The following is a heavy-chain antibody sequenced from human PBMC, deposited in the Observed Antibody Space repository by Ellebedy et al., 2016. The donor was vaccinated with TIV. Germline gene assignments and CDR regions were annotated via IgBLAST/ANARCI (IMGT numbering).Heavy chain of an antibody. CDR3: VRDDRYAFAN. J-gene: IGHJ3*02. V-gene: IGHV3-48*02. CDR1: GFTFSTDP. Sequence: PGGSLRLSCAASGFTFSTDPMNWVRQAPGKGLEWVAHIRGGGGDIHYIDSVKGRFTISRDNAENSLYLQMNSLRDEDTAIYYCVRDDRYAFANWGQGTMVTVSS. CDR2: IRGGGGDI.